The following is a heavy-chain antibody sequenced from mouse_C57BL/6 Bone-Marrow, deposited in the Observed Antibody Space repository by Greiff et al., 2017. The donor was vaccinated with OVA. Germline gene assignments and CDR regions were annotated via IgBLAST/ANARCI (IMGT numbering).Heavy chain of an antibody. Sequence: EVKLMESGGGLVKPGGSLKLSCAASGFTFSDYGMHWVRQAPEKGLEWVAYISSGSSTIYYADTVKGRFTISRDNAKNTLFLQMPSLRSEDTAMYYYARRLRPGAMDYWGQGTSVTVSS. CDR3: ARRLRPGAMDY. V-gene: IGHV5-17*01. J-gene: IGHJ4*01. D-gene: IGHD2-4*01. CDR2: ISSGSSTI. CDR1: GFTFSDYG.